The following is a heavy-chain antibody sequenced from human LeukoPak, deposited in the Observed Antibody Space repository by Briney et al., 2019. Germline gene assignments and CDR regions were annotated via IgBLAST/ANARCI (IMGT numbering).Heavy chain of an antibody. J-gene: IGHJ6*03. CDR2: MSGAGGRI. Sequence: PGGSLRLSCEASGFTFSIYAMSWVRQAPGKGLEWLSIMSGAGGRIEYADSVKGRFTISRDNSRNTVYLHMCSLRAEDSAVYYCARDMGGIVGFYYFYMDVWGKGTTVTVSS. D-gene: IGHD3-16*02. CDR3: ARDMGGIVGFYYFYMDV. V-gene: IGHV3-23*01. CDR1: GFTFSIYA.